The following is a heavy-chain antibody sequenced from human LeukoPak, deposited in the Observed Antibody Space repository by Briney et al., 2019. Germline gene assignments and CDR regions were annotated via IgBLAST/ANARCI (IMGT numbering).Heavy chain of an antibody. D-gene: IGHD1-26*01. Sequence: PSETLSLTCAVYGGSFSGYYWSWIRQPPGKGLEWIGEINHSGSTNYNPSLKSRVTISVDTSKNQFSLKLSSVTAADTAVYYCARGPRLSGSYLDYYYYGMDVWGQGTTVTVSS. CDR3: ARGPRLSGSYLDYYYYGMDV. CDR2: INHSGST. CDR1: GGSFSGYY. V-gene: IGHV4-34*01. J-gene: IGHJ6*02.